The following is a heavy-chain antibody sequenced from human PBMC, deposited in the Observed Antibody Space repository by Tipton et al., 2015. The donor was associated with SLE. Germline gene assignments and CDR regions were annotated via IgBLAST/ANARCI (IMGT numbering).Heavy chain of an antibody. J-gene: IGHJ4*02. Sequence: TLSLTCAVSGYSITYDHNWGWIRQPPGKGLEWVGSILHSGKTYYNPSLKSRVTMSVDTSKNHLSLNLSSVTAADTAVYYCARPSRGHGDYDNWGQGTQVTVSS. CDR3: ARPSRGHGDYDN. CDR2: ILHSGKT. D-gene: IGHD4-17*01. CDR1: GYSITYDHN. V-gene: IGHV4-38-2*01.